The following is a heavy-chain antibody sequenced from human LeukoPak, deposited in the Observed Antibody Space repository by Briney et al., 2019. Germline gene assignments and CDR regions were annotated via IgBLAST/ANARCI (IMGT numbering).Heavy chain of an antibody. D-gene: IGHD5-24*01. CDR2: IRYDGSNK. Sequence: GGSLRLSCAASGFTFSSYGMHWVLQAPGKGLEWVAFIRYDGSNKYYADSVKGRFTISRDNSKNTLYLQMNSLRAEDTAVYYCAKDREMATIIDYWGHGTLITVSS. CDR1: GFTFSSYG. CDR3: AKDREMATIIDY. V-gene: IGHV3-30*02. J-gene: IGHJ4*01.